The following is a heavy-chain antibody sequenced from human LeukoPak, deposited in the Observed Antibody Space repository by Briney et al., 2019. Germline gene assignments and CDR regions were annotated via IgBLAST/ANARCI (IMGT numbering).Heavy chain of an antibody. D-gene: IGHD6-19*01. Sequence: SVKVSCKASGYTFTSYAISWVRQAPGQGLEWMGGIIPIFGTANYAQKFQGRVTITADESTSTAYMELSSLRSEDTAVYYCASERPRSGWSDDAFDIWGQGTMVTVSS. CDR2: IIPIFGTA. CDR3: ASERPRSGWSDDAFDI. V-gene: IGHV1-69*13. J-gene: IGHJ3*02. CDR1: GYTFTSYA.